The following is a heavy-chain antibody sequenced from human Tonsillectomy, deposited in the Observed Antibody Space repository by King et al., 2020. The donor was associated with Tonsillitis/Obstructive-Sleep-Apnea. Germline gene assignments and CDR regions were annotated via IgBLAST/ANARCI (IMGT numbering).Heavy chain of an antibody. Sequence: VQLQESGPGLVKPSGTLSLTCAVSGDSISSSYWWSWVRQPPGKGLEWIGEIYHSGGTDYNPSLKSRVTISLDKSKNQFSLKLRSVTAADTAVYFCAREIPAAGTNWFDPWGQGTLVTVSS. CDR1: GDSISSSYW. CDR3: AREIPAAGTNWFDP. D-gene: IGHD6-13*01. CDR2: IYHSGGT. V-gene: IGHV4-4*02. J-gene: IGHJ5*02.